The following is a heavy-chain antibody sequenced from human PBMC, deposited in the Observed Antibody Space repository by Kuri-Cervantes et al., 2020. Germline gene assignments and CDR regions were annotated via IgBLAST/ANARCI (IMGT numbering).Heavy chain of an antibody. D-gene: IGHD1-26*01. V-gene: IGHV5-51*01. J-gene: IGHJ4*02. CDR1: GYSFTSYW. CDR2: IYPGDSGT. CDR3: ARHSGSYFPHFDY. Sequence: KVSCKGSGYSFTSYWIGWVRQMPGKGLEWMGIIYPGDSGTRYSPSFQGQVTISADKSISTAYLQWSSLKASDTAMYYCARHSGSYFPHFDYWGQGTLVTVSS.